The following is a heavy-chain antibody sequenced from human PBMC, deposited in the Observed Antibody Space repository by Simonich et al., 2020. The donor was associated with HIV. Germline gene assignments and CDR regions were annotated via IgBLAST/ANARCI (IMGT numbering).Heavy chain of an antibody. CDR3: AKDRYYNFWSGYYDY. V-gene: IGHV3-23*01. CDR2: ISGSGGST. Sequence: EVQLLESGGGLVQPGGSLRLSCAASGFTFSSYAMSWVRQAPGKGMEWFSAISGSGGSTYYADSVKGRFTISRDNSKNTLYLQMNSLRAEDTAVYYCAKDRYYNFWSGYYDYWGQGTLVTVSS. J-gene: IGHJ4*02. CDR1: GFTFSSYA. D-gene: IGHD3-3*01.